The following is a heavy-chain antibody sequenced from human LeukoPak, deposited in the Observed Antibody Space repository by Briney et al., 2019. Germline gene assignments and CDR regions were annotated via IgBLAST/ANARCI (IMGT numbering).Heavy chain of an antibody. CDR1: GFTFSSYS. CDR3: ARGPAPGYFDWLLIGNYYYYGMDV. D-gene: IGHD3-9*01. V-gene: IGHV3-21*01. Sequence: GGSLRLSCAASGFTFSSYSMNWVRQAPGKGLEWVSSISSSSSYIYYADSVKGRFTISRDNAKNSLYLQMNSLRAEDTAVYYCARGPAPGYFDWLLIGNYYYYGMDVWGQGTTVTVSS. CDR2: ISSSSSYI. J-gene: IGHJ6*02.